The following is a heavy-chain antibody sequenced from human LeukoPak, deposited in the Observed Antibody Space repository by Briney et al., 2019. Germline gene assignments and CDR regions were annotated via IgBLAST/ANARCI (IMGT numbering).Heavy chain of an antibody. V-gene: IGHV3-48*03. D-gene: IGHD3-22*01. CDR3: AREPPLRYDGGGYYSYYFDY. CDR1: GFTFSSYE. Sequence: GSLSLSCAASGFTFSSYEMKWVRPPARKELEWVSYISSSGSTIYYADSVKGRFTMSRDNAKKSLYLQMNSLRAEDTAVYYCAREPPLRYDGGGYYSYYFDYWGQGTLVTVSS. CDR2: ISSSGSTI. J-gene: IGHJ4*02.